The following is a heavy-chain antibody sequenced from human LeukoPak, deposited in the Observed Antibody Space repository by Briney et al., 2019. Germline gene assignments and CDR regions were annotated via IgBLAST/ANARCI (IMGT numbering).Heavy chain of an antibody. Sequence: GESLKISCKGSGYSFTSYWIGWVRQMPGKGLERMGIIYPGDSVTRYSPSFQGQVTISADKSITTAYLQWSSLKASYTAMYYCATNRYTSAWYFDYWGQGTLVTVSS. CDR2: IYPGDSVT. V-gene: IGHV5-51*01. J-gene: IGHJ4*02. D-gene: IGHD6-25*01. CDR3: ATNRYTSAWYFDY. CDR1: GYSFTSYW.